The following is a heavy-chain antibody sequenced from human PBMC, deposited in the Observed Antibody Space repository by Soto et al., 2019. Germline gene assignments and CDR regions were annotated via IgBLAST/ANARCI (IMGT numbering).Heavy chain of an antibody. D-gene: IGHD6-19*01. Sequence: QLQLQESGPGLVKPSETLSLTCTVSGGSISSSSYYWGWIRQPPGKGLEWIGSIYYSGSTYYNPSLKSRVTISVDTSKNQFSLKLSSVTAADTAVYYCASGIAVAGTFFPIDYWGQGTLVTVSS. J-gene: IGHJ4*02. CDR3: ASGIAVAGTFFPIDY. CDR1: GGSISSSSYY. CDR2: IYYSGST. V-gene: IGHV4-39*01.